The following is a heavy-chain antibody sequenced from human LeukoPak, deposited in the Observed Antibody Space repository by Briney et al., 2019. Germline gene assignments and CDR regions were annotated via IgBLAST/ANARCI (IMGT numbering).Heavy chain of an antibody. D-gene: IGHD3-10*01. V-gene: IGHV3-23*01. J-gene: IGHJ5*02. CDR2: ISGSGGST. CDR3: AKGPSYGSGSYYNPNWFDP. Sequence: PGASLRLSCAASGFTFSSYAMSWVRQAPGKGLQWLSTISGSGGSTYYADSVKGRFTISRDNSKNTLYLQMNSLRAEDTAVYYCAKGPSYGSGSYYNPNWFDPWGQGTLVTVSS. CDR1: GFTFSSYA.